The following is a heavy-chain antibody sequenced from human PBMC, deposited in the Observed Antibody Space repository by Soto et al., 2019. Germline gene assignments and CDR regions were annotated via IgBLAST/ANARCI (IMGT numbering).Heavy chain of an antibody. CDR3: VRGRSSSDY. Sequence: EVQLVESGGGLVQPGGSLRLSCAASGFTFSSYSMSWVRQAPGKGLEWVASINQDGSEKDYVDSVRGRFTISRDNAKTSLYLQMNSLRAHDTAVYYCVRGRSSSDYWGQGTLVTVYS. CDR2: INQDGSEK. CDR1: GFTFSSYS. D-gene: IGHD6-6*01. V-gene: IGHV3-7*01. J-gene: IGHJ4*02.